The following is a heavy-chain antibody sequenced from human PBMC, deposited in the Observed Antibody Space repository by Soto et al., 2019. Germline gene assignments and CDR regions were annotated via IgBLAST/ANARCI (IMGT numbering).Heavy chain of an antibody. CDR2: ISSSGSTI. CDR1: GFTFSSYE. D-gene: IGHD5-12*01. J-gene: IGHJ4*02. V-gene: IGHV3-48*03. Sequence: GGSLRLSCAASGFTFSSYEMNWVRQAPGKGLEWVSYISSSGSTIYYADSVKGRFTISRDNAKNSLYLQMNSLRAEDTAVYYCARDGATNQYFDYWGQGTLVTVSS. CDR3: ARDGATNQYFDY.